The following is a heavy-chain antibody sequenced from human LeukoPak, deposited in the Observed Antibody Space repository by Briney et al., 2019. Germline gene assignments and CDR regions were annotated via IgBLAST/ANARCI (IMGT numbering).Heavy chain of an antibody. J-gene: IGHJ3*02. V-gene: IGHV1-8*01. D-gene: IGHD1-1*01. CDR2: MNPNSGNT. CDR3: ARGIAYPQRDDAFDI. Sequence: ASVKVSCKASGYTFTSCDINWVRQATGQGLEWMGWMNPNSGNTGYAQKFQGRVTITRNTSISTAYMELSSLRSEDTAVYYCARGIAYPQRDDAFDIWGQGTMVTVSS. CDR1: GYTFTSCD.